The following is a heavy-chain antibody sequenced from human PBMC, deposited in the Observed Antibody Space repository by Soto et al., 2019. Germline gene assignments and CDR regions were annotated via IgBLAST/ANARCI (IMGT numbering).Heavy chain of an antibody. CDR2: IWYDGSNK. CDR3: ARDKSRYYYDSSGYYYAGDAFDI. J-gene: IGHJ3*02. Sequence: QVQLVESGGGVVQPGRSLRLSCAASGFTFSSYGMHWVRQAPGKGLEWVAVIWYDGSNKYYADSVKGRFTISRDNSKNTLYLQMNSLRAEDTAVYYCARDKSRYYYDSSGYYYAGDAFDIWGQGTMVTVSS. CDR1: GFTFSSYG. V-gene: IGHV3-33*01. D-gene: IGHD3-22*01.